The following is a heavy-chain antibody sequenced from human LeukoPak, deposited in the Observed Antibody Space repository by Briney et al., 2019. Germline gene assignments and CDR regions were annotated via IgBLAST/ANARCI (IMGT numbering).Heavy chain of an antibody. D-gene: IGHD4-17*01. J-gene: IGHJ4*02. V-gene: IGHV3-30*04. Sequence: GGSLRLSCAASGFTFRNYAMHWVRQAPGKGLEWVAVISHDGSNKYYTDSVKGRFTISRDNSKNTLYLQMSSLRAEDTAVFYCARNDYGNYYFDYWGQGTLVTVSS. CDR2: ISHDGSNK. CDR1: GFTFRNYA. CDR3: ARNDYGNYYFDY.